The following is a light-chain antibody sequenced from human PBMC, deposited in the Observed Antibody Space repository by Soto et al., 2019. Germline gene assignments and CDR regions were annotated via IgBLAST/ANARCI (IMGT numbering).Light chain of an antibody. V-gene: IGKV3-20*01. CDR1: QSIYINS. CDR3: QQYGDSPFA. CDR2: AAT. J-gene: IGKJ3*01. Sequence: EIVLTQSPGTLSLSPGERATLSCRASQSIYINSLAWYQHKRGQAPRLLIYAATVRATAVPDRFNGSGSGTDFALTISRLEPEASAMYYCQQYGDSPFAFGPGTKLDVK.